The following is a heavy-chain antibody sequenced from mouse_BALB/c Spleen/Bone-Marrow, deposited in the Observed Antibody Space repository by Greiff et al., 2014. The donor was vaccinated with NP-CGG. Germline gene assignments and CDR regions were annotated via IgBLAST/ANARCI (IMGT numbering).Heavy chain of an antibody. CDR1: GYTFSNYW. CDR3: TTLARTNFDY. Sequence: EVMLVESGTVLARPGAAVKMSCKASGYTFSNYWMHWVKQRPGQGLEWIGTIYPGNSGTTYNQKFKGKAKLTAVTSTSTAYMDLSSLTNEDSAVYYCTTLARTNFDYWGQGTTLAVSS. V-gene: IGHV1-5*01. J-gene: IGHJ2*01. CDR2: IYPGNSGT. D-gene: IGHD3-1*01.